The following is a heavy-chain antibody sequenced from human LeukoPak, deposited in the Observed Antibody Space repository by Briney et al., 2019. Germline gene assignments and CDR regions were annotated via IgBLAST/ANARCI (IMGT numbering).Heavy chain of an antibody. CDR1: GFTFSGSA. Sequence: GGSLRLSCAASGFTFSGSAMHWVRQAPGKGLEWVSAISGSGGSTYYADSVKGRFTISRDNSKNTLYLQMNSLRAEDTAVYYCAKDYDFWSGYSKGFDYWGQGTLVTVSS. V-gene: IGHV3-23*01. CDR3: AKDYDFWSGYSKGFDY. J-gene: IGHJ4*02. CDR2: ISGSGGST. D-gene: IGHD3-3*01.